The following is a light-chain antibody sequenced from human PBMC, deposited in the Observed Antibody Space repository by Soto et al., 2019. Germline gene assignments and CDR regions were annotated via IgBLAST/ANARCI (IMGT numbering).Light chain of an antibody. CDR3: QQLNSYPLT. Sequence: AIRLTQSPSSLSASVGARVTITCRASQGISGSLAWYQQKPGKAPKLVIDIGSTLQSGVPSRFSGSGSGTDFTLTISSLQPEDLATYYCQQLNSYPLTFGGGTKVEIK. CDR2: IGS. J-gene: IGKJ4*01. V-gene: IGKV1-13*02. CDR1: QGISGS.